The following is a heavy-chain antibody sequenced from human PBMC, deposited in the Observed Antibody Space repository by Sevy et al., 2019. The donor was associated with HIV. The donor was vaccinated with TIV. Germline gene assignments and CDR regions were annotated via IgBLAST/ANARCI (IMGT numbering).Heavy chain of an antibody. CDR1: GFTFSNAW. J-gene: IGHJ5*02. D-gene: IGHD3-22*01. V-gene: IGHV3-15*01. CDR3: TPGRYHYDTGNYKKGYDP. Sequence: GGSLRLSCTASGFTFSNAWMSWVRQAPGKGLEWVGRITRKTDGGTTDYAAPVKGRFIISRDDSKNTLYLQMNSLKTEDTAVYYCTPGRYHYDTGNYKKGYDPWGQGTLVTVSS. CDR2: ITRKTDGGTT.